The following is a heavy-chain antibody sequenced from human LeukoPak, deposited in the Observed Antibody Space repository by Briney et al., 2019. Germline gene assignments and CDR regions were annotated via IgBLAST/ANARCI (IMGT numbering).Heavy chain of an antibody. D-gene: IGHD1-7*01. CDR1: GGSISSGGYY. CDR2: IYYSGST. J-gene: IGHJ4*02. V-gene: IGHV4-31*03. Sequence: SETLSLTCTVSGGSISSGGYYWSWIRQHPGKGLERIGYIYYSGSTYYNPSLKSRVTISVDTSKNQFSLKLSSVTAADTAVYYCARVVRVTGTINYWGQGTLVTVSS. CDR3: ARVVRVTGTINY.